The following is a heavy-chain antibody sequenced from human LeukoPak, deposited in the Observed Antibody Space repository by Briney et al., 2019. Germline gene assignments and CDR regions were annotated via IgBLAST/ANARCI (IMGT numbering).Heavy chain of an antibody. J-gene: IGHJ3*02. D-gene: IGHD1-26*01. CDR1: GFTFSSYW. CDR3: ARGGSGCFDI. Sequence: GGSLRLSCAASGFTFSSYWMHWVRQAPGKGLVWVSHINSGGSSTSYADSVKGRFTISRDNAKNTVDLQMNSLRAEDTAVYYCARGGSGCFDIWGQGTMVTVSS. V-gene: IGHV3-74*01. CDR2: INSGGSST.